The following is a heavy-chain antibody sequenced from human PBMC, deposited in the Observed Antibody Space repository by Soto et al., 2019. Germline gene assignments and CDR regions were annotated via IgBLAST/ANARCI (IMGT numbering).Heavy chain of an antibody. CDR3: ARVIADMAGGYYYGMDV. D-gene: IGHD6-13*01. V-gene: IGHV4-30-2*01. J-gene: IGHJ6*02. CDR1: GGSISRGGYS. CDR2: IYHSGST. Sequence: NPSETLSLTCAVSGGSISRGGYSWSWIRQPPGKGLEWIGYIYHSGSTYYNPSLKSRVTISVDRSKNQFSLKLSSVTAADTAVYYCARVIADMAGGYYYGMDVWGQGTTVTVSS.